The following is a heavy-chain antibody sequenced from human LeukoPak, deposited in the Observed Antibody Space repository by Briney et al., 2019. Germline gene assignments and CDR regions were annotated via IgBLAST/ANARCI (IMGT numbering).Heavy chain of an antibody. J-gene: IGHJ5*02. D-gene: IGHD3-10*01. CDR3: ARDDGSGSYYKPAVWFDP. Sequence: ASVTVSCKASGYTFTGYYMHWVRQAPGQGLEGMGWINPNSGGTNYAQKFQGRVTMTRDTSISTAYMELSRLRSDDTAVYYCARDDGSGSYYKPAVWFDPWGQGTLVTVSS. CDR1: GYTFTGYY. CDR2: INPNSGGT. V-gene: IGHV1-2*02.